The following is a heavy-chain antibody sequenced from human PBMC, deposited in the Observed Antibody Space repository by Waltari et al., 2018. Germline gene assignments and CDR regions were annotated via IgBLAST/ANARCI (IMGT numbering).Heavy chain of an antibody. CDR1: GGSFSGYY. Sequence: QVQLQQWGAGLLKPSETLSLTCAVYGGSFSGYYWSWIRQPPGKGVEWIGEINHSGSTNYNPSLTSRVTISVDTSKNQFSLELSSVTAADTAVYYCAGGSRGPVYYDILTGYYPSYDYWGQGTLVTVSS. CDR2: INHSGST. J-gene: IGHJ4*02. CDR3: AGGSRGPVYYDILTGYYPSYDY. D-gene: IGHD3-9*01. V-gene: IGHV4-34*01.